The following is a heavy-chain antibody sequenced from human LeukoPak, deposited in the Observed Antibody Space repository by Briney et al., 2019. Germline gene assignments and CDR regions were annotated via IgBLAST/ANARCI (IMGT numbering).Heavy chain of an antibody. V-gene: IGHV4-39*01. J-gene: IGHJ4*02. D-gene: IGHD3/OR15-3a*01. Sequence: SETLSLTCTVSGVSISSSNSYWGWIRQPPGKWLEWIGSIYYSGNTYYNASLKSQVSISIDTSKNQFSLKLTSVTAADTAVYYCARQTGSGLFILPGGQGTLVTVSS. CDR3: ARQTGSGLFILP. CDR2: IYYSGNT. CDR1: GVSISSSNSY.